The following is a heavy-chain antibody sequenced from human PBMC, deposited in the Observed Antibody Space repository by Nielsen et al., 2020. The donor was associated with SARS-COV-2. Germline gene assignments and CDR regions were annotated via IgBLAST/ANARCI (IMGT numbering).Heavy chain of an antibody. D-gene: IGHD6-19*01. CDR2: ISWNSGSI. V-gene: IGHV3-9*01. CDR1: GFTFSSYA. CDR3: AKDIAPGEQWLVRAFDI. J-gene: IGHJ3*02. Sequence: SLKISCAASGFTFSSYAMHWVRQAPGKGLEWVSGISWNSGSIGYADSVKGRFTISRDNAKNSLYLQMNSLRAEDTALYYCAKDIAPGEQWLVRAFDIWGQGTMVTVSS.